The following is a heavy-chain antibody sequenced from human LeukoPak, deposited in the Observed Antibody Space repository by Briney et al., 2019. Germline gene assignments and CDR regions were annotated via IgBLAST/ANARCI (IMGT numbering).Heavy chain of an antibody. CDR2: ISSSSSYI. CDR1: GFTFSSYS. D-gene: IGHD3-16*01. Sequence: MSGGSLRLSCAASGFTFSSYSMNWVRQAPGKGLEWVSSISSSSSYIYYADSVKGRFTISRDNAKNSLYLQMNSLRAEDTAVYYCARDSLLSPATTAFRLGPYYYYYMDVWGKGTTVTVSS. J-gene: IGHJ6*03. V-gene: IGHV3-21*01. CDR3: ARDSLLSPATTAFRLGPYYYYYMDV.